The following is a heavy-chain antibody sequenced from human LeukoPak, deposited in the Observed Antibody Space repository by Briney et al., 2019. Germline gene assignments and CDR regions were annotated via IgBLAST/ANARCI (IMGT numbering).Heavy chain of an antibody. CDR2: ISAYNGNT. Sequence: GASVKVSCKASGYTFTSYGISWVRQAPGQGLEWMGWISAYNGNTNYAQKLQGRVTMTTDTSTSTAYMELRSLRSDDTAVYYCARGVKLEDSSGWYPPDYWGQGTLVTVSS. J-gene: IGHJ4*02. D-gene: IGHD6-19*01. CDR1: GYTFTSYG. CDR3: ARGVKLEDSSGWYPPDY. V-gene: IGHV1-18*01.